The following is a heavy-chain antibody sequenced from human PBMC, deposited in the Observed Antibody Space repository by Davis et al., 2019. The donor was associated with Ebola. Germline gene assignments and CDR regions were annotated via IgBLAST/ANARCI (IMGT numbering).Heavy chain of an antibody. D-gene: IGHD2-21*02. V-gene: IGHV3-53*01. Sequence: GESLKISCAASGFTVSSNYMTWVRQAPGKGLEWVSVIYNGGRTFYADSVKGRFTISRDNSRNTLYLQMNGLRVEDTAIYYCAKDTANIWFDIWGQGTMVTVSS. J-gene: IGHJ3*02. CDR1: GFTVSSNY. CDR3: AKDTANIWFDI. CDR2: IYNGGRT.